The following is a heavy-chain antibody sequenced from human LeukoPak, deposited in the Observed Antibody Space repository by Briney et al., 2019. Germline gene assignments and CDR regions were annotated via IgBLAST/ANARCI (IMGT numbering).Heavy chain of an antibody. V-gene: IGHV3-23*01. J-gene: IGHJ4*02. CDR1: GFTFSSYA. CDR2: ISSSGGST. CDR3: AKEGLKYCTNGVCYTGVDY. D-gene: IGHD2-8*01. Sequence: GGSLRLSCAASGFTFSSYAMSWVRQAPGKGLEWVSAISSSGGSTYYADSVKGRFTISRDNSKNTLYLQMNSLRAEDTAVYYCAKEGLKYCTNGVCYTGVDYWGQGTLVTVSS.